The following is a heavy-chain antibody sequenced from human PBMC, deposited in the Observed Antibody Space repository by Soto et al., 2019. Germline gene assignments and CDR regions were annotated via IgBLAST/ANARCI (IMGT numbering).Heavy chain of an antibody. Sequence: EAQLVQSGGGLVQPGGSMRLSCAASGFIFSNYWMHWVRQAPGKGLVWVSSIKPDGSLTPYANSVKGRFTISRDNAQNTVYLKMNSLRAADTAIYYCAREEGFPMVRGLDKWGQGILVAFSS. V-gene: IGHV3-74*03. D-gene: IGHD3-10*01. CDR1: GFIFSNYW. CDR3: AREEGFPMVRGLDK. J-gene: IGHJ4*02. CDR2: IKPDGSLT.